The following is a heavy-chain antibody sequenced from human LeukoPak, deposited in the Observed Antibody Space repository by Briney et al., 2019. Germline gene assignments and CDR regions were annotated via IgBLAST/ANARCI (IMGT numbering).Heavy chain of an antibody. V-gene: IGHV3-30*02. J-gene: IGHJ6*02. CDR2: IWYDGSNK. CDR1: GFTFSSYG. Sequence: GGSLRLSCAASGFTFSSYGMHWVRQAPGKGPEWVAVIWYDGSNKYYADSVKGRFTISRDNSKNTLYLQMNSLRAEDTAVYYCAKEVYSSSNQYKPFYYYYYGMDVWGQGTTVTVSS. CDR3: AKEVYSSSNQYKPFYYYYYGMDV. D-gene: IGHD6-6*01.